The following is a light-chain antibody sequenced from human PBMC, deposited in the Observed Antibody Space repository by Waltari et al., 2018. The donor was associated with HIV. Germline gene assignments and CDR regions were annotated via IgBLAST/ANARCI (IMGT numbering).Light chain of an antibody. CDR2: EVI. J-gene: IGLJ3*02. Sequence: QSALTQPPSVSGSPGQSVTISCTGTSSDIGNYNRVSWYQQSPGTAPKLKIFEVINRPSGVPDRFSGSKSGNTASLIISGLQAEDEADYYCSSFTTRSTVVFGGGTKVTVL. CDR1: SSDIGNYNR. CDR3: SSFTTRSTVV. V-gene: IGLV2-18*02.